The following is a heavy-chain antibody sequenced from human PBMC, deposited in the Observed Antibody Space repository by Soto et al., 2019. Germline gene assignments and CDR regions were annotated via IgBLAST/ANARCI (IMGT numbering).Heavy chain of an antibody. CDR3: ARGPTTVTTSDAFDI. Sequence: ASVKVSCKASGYTFTSYGISWVRQAPGQGLEWMGWASAYNGNTNYAQKLQGRVTMTTDTSTSTAYMELRSLRSDDTAVYYCARGPTTVTTSDAFDIWGQGTMVTVSS. V-gene: IGHV1-18*01. J-gene: IGHJ3*02. D-gene: IGHD4-17*01. CDR1: GYTFTSYG. CDR2: ASAYNGNT.